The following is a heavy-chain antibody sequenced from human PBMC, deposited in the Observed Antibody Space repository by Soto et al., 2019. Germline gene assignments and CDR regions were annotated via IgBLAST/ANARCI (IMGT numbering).Heavy chain of an antibody. J-gene: IGHJ3*02. CDR1: GFTFRSYG. CDR2: ISSDGNNK. V-gene: IGHV3-30*18. CDR3: ANGRQRFLRVRGNTFDI. Sequence: PGGSLRLSCAASGFTFRSYGMHWVRQGPGKGLDWMAVISSDGNNKYYADSVKGRFTISTDNSKNTVYLQMNSLRPDDAALYYCANGRQRFLRVRGNTFDIWGQGTVVTVSS. D-gene: IGHD3-10*02.